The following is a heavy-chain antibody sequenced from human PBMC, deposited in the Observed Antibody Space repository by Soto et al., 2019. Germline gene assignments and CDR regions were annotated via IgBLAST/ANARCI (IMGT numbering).Heavy chain of an antibody. CDR1: GFTFNSLS. V-gene: IGHV3-30*04. CDR2: VSFDGKVT. CDR3: AREPYGDSQYFDY. D-gene: IGHD2-21*02. J-gene: IGHJ4*02. Sequence: QVQLVESGGGTAQAGTSLRLSCTGSGFTFNSLSLHWVRQGPDKGLEWVAVVSFDGKVTYYADSVKGRFTVSRDISKNTIYLQANSLRPEDTAVYYCAREPYGDSQYFDYWGQGTPVTVSS.